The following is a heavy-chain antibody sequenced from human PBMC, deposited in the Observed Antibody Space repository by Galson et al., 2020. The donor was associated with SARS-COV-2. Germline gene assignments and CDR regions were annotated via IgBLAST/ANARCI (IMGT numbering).Heavy chain of an antibody. Sequence: GGSLRLSCAASGFTFKSHWMDWVRQVSGKGLEWVSHINIDGSVTRYADSVKGRFTISRDNGEDTLYLQMNSLRVEDTAVYYCVRGGAFGTGGGDFWGQGTRFTVSS. V-gene: IGHV3-74*01. D-gene: IGHD3-3*02. J-gene: IGHJ4*02. CDR3: VRGGAFGTGGGDF. CDR2: INIDGSVT. CDR1: GFTFKSHW.